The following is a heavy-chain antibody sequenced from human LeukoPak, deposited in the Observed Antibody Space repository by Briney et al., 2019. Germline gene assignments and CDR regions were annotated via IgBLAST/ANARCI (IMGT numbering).Heavy chain of an antibody. Sequence: GGSLRLSCAASGFTFSSYEMNWVRQAPGKGLEWVSYIGSSGSTIYYADSVKGRFTISRDNAKNSLYLQMDSLRAEDTAVYYCATPFXXXXGSYXRPFDYWGQGTLVTVSS. D-gene: IGHD1-26*01. J-gene: IGHJ4*02. CDR3: ATPFXXXXGSYXRPFDY. V-gene: IGHV3-48*03. CDR2: IGSSGSTI. CDR1: GFTFSSYE.